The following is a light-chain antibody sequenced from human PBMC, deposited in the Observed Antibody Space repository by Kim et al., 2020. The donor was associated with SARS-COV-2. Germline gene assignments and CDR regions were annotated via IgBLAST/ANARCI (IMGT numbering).Light chain of an antibody. CDR3: QAWDSSTVV. Sequence: SGSPGQTASITCSGDKVGDKLAWWYQKKPGQSPVLVIYQDSKRPSGIPERFSGSNSGNTATLTISGTQAMDEADYYCQAWDSSTVVFGGGTQLTVL. CDR1: KVGDKL. V-gene: IGLV3-1*01. J-gene: IGLJ2*01. CDR2: QDS.